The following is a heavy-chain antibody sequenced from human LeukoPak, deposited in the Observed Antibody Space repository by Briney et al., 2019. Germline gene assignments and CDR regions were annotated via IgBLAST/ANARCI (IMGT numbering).Heavy chain of an antibody. CDR2: TTPNSGGT. V-gene: IGHV1-2*02. Sequence: GPSVKVSCKASRYTFTGYSMHWVRQAPGQGLEWVGWTTPNSGGTNYAQKCQGRVAVTRDTSISTAYMELSGLRSDDTAVYYCARDGVVVAPFYYYYGMDVWGQGTTVTVSS. J-gene: IGHJ6*02. CDR1: RYTFTGYS. D-gene: IGHD2-15*01. CDR3: ARDGVVVAPFYYYYGMDV.